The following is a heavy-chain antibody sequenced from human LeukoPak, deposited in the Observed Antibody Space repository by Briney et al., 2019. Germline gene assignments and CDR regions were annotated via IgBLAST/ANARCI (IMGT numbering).Heavy chain of an antibody. CDR1: GYTFTSYG. V-gene: IGHV1-18*01. CDR2: ISAYNGNT. Sequence: ASVKVSCKASGYTFTSYGISWVRQAPGQGLEWMGWISAYNGNTNYAQKLQGRVTITTDESTGTAYMELSSLSSEDTAVYYCARERTYSGSYADAFDIWGQGTMVTVSS. CDR3: ARERTYSGSYADAFDI. J-gene: IGHJ3*02. D-gene: IGHD1-26*01.